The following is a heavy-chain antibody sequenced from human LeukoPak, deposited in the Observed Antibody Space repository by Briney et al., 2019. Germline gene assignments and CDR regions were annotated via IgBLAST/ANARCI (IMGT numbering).Heavy chain of an antibody. J-gene: IGHJ4*02. CDR3: ARGLGDYNTDWFPVSGY. CDR1: GYTFTGYY. V-gene: IGHV1-2*02. D-gene: IGHD3-9*01. Sequence: ASVKVSCKASGYTFTGYYMHWVRQAPGQGLEWMGWINPNSGGTNYAQKFQGRVTMTRDTSITTAYMELSRLISDDTAVYYCARGLGDYNTDWFPVSGYWGQGTPVTVSS. CDR2: INPNSGGT.